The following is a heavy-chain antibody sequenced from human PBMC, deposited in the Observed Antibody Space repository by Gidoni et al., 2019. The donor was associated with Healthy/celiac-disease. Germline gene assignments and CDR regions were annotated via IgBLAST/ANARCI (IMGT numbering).Heavy chain of an antibody. Sequence: QVQLQESGPGLVKPSQTLSLTCTVSGGSISRGGYYWSWIRHHPGKGLEWIGYIYYSGSTYYNPSLKSRVTISVDTSKNQFSLKLSSVTAADTAVYYCARAKRSIRYYDSSPTSDAFDIWGQGTMVTVSS. CDR3: ARAKRSIRYYDSSPTSDAFDI. V-gene: IGHV4-31*03. J-gene: IGHJ3*02. CDR1: GGSISRGGYY. CDR2: IYYSGST. D-gene: IGHD3-22*01.